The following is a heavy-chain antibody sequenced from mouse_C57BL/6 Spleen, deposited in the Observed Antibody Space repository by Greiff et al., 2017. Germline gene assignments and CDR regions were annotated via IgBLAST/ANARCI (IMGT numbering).Heavy chain of an antibody. J-gene: IGHJ2*01. Sequence: QVQLQQPGAELVMPGASVKLSCKASGYTFTSYWMHWVKQRPGQGLEWIGEIDPSDSYTNYNQKFKGKSTLTVDKSSSTAFMQLSSLTSEDSAVYYCARRSYGGTHYFDDWGRGTTLTVSS. CDR1: GYTFTSYW. V-gene: IGHV1-69*01. CDR3: ARRSYGGTHYFDD. D-gene: IGHD1-1*01. CDR2: IDPSDSYT.